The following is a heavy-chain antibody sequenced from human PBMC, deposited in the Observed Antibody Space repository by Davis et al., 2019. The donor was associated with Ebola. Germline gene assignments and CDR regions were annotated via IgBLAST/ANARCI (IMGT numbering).Heavy chain of an antibody. CDR3: ARDGPDYYGLDV. Sequence: ASVKVSCKASGYTFTSYDINWVRQATGQGLEWMGVINPSAGYTNYAQKFQGRVTITRDTSTSTVYMEVRRLRSDDTAVYYCARDGPDYYGLDVWGQGTAVTVSS. V-gene: IGHV1-46*01. CDR1: GYTFTSYD. J-gene: IGHJ6*02. CDR2: INPSAGYT.